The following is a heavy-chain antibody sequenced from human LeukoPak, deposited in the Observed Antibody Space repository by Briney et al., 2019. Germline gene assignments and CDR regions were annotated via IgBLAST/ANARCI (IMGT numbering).Heavy chain of an antibody. CDR2: ISYDGSNK. CDR1: GFTFSSYA. V-gene: IGHV3-30-3*01. CDR3: ARPRNIYGDYALCLGY. D-gene: IGHD4-17*01. J-gene: IGHJ4*02. Sequence: GGSLRLSCAASGFTFSSYAMHWVRQAPGKGLEWVAVISYDGSNKYYADSVKGRFTISRDNSKNTLYLQMNSLRAEDTAVYYCARPRNIYGDYALCLGYWGQGTLVTVSS.